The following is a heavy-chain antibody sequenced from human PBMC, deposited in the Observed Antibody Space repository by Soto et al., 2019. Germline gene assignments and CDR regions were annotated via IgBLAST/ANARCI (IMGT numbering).Heavy chain of an antibody. D-gene: IGHD3-3*01. CDR2: IYWDDDK. CDR1: GFSLTTSGVG. J-gene: IGHJ4*02. CDR3: AHRVLRTVFGLVTTTAIYFDF. Sequence: QITLKESGPTVVKPTETLTLTCTFSGFSLTTSGVGVGWVRQSPGKAPEWLALIYWDDDKRYSTSLNSRLISTTDTSKNRVVLTMANVDPADTATYYCAHRVLRTVFGLVTTTAIYFDFWGPGTPVVVSS. V-gene: IGHV2-5*02.